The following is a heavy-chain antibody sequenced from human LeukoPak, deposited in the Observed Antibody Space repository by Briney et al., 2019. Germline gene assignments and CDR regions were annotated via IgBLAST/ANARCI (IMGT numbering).Heavy chain of an antibody. V-gene: IGHV1-69*13. J-gene: IGHJ4*02. CDR3: AREWASGYCSSTGCPDY. CDR1: GGTFSSYA. D-gene: IGHD2-2*01. CDR2: IIPIFGTA. Sequence: SVKVSCKASGGTFSSYAISWVRQAPGQGLEWMGGIIPIFGTANYAQKFQGRVTITADESTSTAYMELSSLRSEDTAVYYCAREWASGYCSSTGCPDYWGQGTLVTVSS.